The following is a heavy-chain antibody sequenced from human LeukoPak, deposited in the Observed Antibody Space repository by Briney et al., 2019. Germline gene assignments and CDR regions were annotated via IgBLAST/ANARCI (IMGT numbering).Heavy chain of an antibody. CDR1: GFTFSSYA. CDR3: ATDRGWRTSGYYLYYFEY. Sequence: GGSLRLSCAASGFTFSSYAMSWVRQAPGKGLEWVSAISGSGGSTYYADSVRGRFTISRDNTMNSLYLQMSSLRAEDTAVYYCATDRGWRTSGYYLYYFEYWGQGTLVTYSS. J-gene: IGHJ4*02. V-gene: IGHV3-23*01. CDR2: ISGSGGST. D-gene: IGHD3-3*01.